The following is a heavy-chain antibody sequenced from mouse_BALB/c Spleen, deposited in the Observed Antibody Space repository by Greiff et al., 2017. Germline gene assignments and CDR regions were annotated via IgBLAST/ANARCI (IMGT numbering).Heavy chain of an antibody. V-gene: IGHV1S29*02. CDR2: IYPYNGGT. Sequence: EVQLQQSGPELVKPGASVKISCKASGYTFTDYNMHWVKQSHGKSLEWIGYIYPYNGGTGYNQKFKSKATLTVDNSSSTAYMELRSLTSEDSAVYYCARGQLQGWFAYWGQGTLVTVSA. CDR3: ARGQLQGWFAY. J-gene: IGHJ3*01. CDR1: GYTFTDYN. D-gene: IGHD2-1*01.